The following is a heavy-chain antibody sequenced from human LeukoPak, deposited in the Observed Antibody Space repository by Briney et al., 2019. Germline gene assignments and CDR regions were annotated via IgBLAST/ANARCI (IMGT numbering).Heavy chain of an antibody. CDR3: ARSRFNAFDI. CDR2: IKQDGSEK. D-gene: IGHD3-10*01. Sequence: GGSLRLSCAASGFTFSIYSMNWVRQAPGKGLEWVANIKQDGSEKNYVDSVKGRFTISRDSAKNSLYLQMNSLRVEDTAVYYCARSRFNAFDIWGQGTMVTVSS. J-gene: IGHJ3*02. CDR1: GFTFSIYS. V-gene: IGHV3-7*04.